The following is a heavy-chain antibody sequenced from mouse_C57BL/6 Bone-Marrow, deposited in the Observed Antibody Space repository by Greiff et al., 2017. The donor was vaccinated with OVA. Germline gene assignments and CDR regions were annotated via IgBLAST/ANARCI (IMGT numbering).Heavy chain of an antibody. J-gene: IGHJ2*01. CDR2: IRNKANGYTT. CDR3: ARGLTLDY. CDR1: GFTFPDYY. D-gene: IGHD3-1*01. Sequence: EVKLMESGGGLVQPGGSLSLSCAASGFTFPDYYMSWVRQPPGKALEWLGFIRNKANGYTTEYSASVKGRFTISRDNSQSILYLQMNALRAEDSATYYCARGLTLDYWGQGTTLTVSS. V-gene: IGHV7-3*01.